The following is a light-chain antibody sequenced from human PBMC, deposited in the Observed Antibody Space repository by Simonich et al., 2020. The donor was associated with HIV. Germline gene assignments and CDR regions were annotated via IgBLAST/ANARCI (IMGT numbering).Light chain of an antibody. V-gene: IGKV1-39*01. CDR3: QQSFSAPRT. J-gene: IGKJ1*01. CDR1: QSIRNY. CDR2: AAS. Sequence: DIQMTQSPSSLSASVGDRVTITSRASQSIRNYLNWYQQKPGKAPNLLIYAASSWQSGVPSRFSGSGSGTDFTLTISSLQPEDFATYYCQQSFSAPRTFGPGTKVEIK.